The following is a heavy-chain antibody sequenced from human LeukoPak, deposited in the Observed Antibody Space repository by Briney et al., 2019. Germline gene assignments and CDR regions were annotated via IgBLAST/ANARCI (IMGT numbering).Heavy chain of an antibody. Sequence: SETLSLTCAVSGASISTNNWWNWVRQAPGKGLEWIGEIYHSGNSNYNPSLKSRVTISVDKSNNQLSLRLTSVTAADTALYYCARGRRDGYMLLWEDYWGQGTLVTVSS. CDR2: IYHSGNS. D-gene: IGHD5-24*01. V-gene: IGHV4-4*02. CDR1: GASISTNNW. CDR3: ARGRRDGYMLLWEDY. J-gene: IGHJ4*02.